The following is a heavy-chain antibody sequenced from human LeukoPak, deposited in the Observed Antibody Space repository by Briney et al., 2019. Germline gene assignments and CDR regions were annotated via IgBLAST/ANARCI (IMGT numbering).Heavy chain of an antibody. CDR1: GFTFRSAW. CDR3: AKGDSSGQGVFDY. V-gene: IGHV3-15*01. J-gene: IGHJ4*02. CDR2: IKSKTSGETT. D-gene: IGHD3-22*01. Sequence: GGSLRLSCAASGFTFRSAWMSWVRQAPGKGLEWVGLIKSKTSGETTEYAAPVKGRFTISRDDSKNTVYLQMNSLKTEDTAVYYCAKGDSSGQGVFDYWGQGTLVTVSS.